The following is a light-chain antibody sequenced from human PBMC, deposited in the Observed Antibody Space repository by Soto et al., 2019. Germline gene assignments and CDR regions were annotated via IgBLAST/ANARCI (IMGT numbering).Light chain of an antibody. Sequence: EIVLTQSPCTLSLSPGERATLSCRATEGVVSNYLAWYQLKPGQAPRLLIYDASSRATGIPDRFSGSGSGTDFTLTISRLEPEDFAVYYCQQYGSIPWTFGQGTKVDIK. J-gene: IGKJ1*01. CDR2: DAS. CDR1: EGVVSNY. CDR3: QQYGSIPWT. V-gene: IGKV3-20*01.